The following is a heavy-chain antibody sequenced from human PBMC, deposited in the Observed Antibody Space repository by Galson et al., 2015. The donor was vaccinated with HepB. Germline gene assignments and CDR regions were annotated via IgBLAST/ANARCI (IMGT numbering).Heavy chain of an antibody. J-gene: IGHJ4*02. V-gene: IGHV3-33*08. CDR2: IWYDGSNK. CDR3: ARVLDYDSSGIDY. D-gene: IGHD3-22*01. Sequence: LRLSCAASGFTFSSYGMHWVRQAPGKGLEWVAVIWYDGSNKYYADSVKGRFTISRDNSKNTLYLQMNSLRAEDTAVYYCARVLDYDSSGIDYWGQGTLVTVSS. CDR1: GFTFSSYG.